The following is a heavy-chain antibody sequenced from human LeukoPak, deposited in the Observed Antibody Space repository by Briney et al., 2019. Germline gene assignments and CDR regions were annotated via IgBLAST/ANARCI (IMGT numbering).Heavy chain of an antibody. CDR3: AREPRASGCFDY. D-gene: IGHD3-3*01. CDR1: GGSISSYY. Sequence: SETLSLTCTVSGGSISSYYWSWIRQPAGKGLEWIGRIYTSGSTNYNPSLKSRVPMSVDTSKNQFSLKLSSVTAADTAVYYCAREPRASGCFDYWGQGTLVTVSS. V-gene: IGHV4-4*07. CDR2: IYTSGST. J-gene: IGHJ4*02.